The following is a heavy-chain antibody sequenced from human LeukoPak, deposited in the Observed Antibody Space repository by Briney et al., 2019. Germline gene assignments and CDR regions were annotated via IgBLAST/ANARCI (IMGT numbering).Heavy chain of an antibody. Sequence: GGSLRLSCAASGFTFSSYGMTWVRQAPGKGLEWVSCISDSGGTTYYADSVKGRFTISRDNSRNTLYLQMNSLRDEDTALYSCGYGRSFFNYWGQGRLVTVSS. V-gene: IGHV3-23*01. D-gene: IGHD1-26*01. J-gene: IGHJ4*02. CDR3: GYGRSFFNY. CDR1: GFTFSSYG. CDR2: ISDSGGTT.